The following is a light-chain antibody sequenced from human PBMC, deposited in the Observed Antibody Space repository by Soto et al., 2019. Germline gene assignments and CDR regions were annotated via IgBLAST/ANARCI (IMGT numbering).Light chain of an antibody. CDR2: EVS. V-gene: IGLV2-14*01. J-gene: IGLJ2*01. CDR1: SSDVGRYRY. CDR3: SSYSTTSSPHVL. Sequence: QSALTQPASVSGSPGQSITTSCTGTSSDVGRYRYVSWYQQHPGKAPKLIIYEVSYRPSGVSTRFSGSKSDNTASLTISGLQAEDEADYYCSSYSTTSSPHVLFGGGTKVTVL.